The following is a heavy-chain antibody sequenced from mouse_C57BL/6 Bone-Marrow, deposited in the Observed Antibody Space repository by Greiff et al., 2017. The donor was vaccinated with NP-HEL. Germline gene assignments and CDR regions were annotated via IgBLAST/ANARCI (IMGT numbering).Heavy chain of an antibody. CDR3: ARPLYYSSIY. Sequence: QVQLKASGAELARPGASVKLSCKASGYTFTSYGISWVKQRTGQGLEWIGEIYPRSGNTYYTEQFKGKATLTADKSSSTADMELRSLTSEDSAVYVCARPLYYSSIYWGQGTTLTVSS. J-gene: IGHJ2*01. V-gene: IGHV1-81*01. CDR2: IYPRSGNT. CDR1: GYTFTSYG. D-gene: IGHD2-12*01.